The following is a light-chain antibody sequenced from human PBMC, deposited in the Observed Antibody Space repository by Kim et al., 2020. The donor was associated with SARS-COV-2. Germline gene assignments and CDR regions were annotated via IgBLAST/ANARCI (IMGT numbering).Light chain of an antibody. Sequence: EIVMTQSPATLSVSPGERVTLSCRASQRVSSKLAWYQQKPGQAPRLLIYDAFTRATGILARFSGSGSGTEFALTISSLQSEDFAVYYCQQYDNWPRTFGQGTKVDIK. CDR1: QRVSSK. V-gene: IGKV3-15*01. CDR2: DAF. J-gene: IGKJ1*01. CDR3: QQYDNWPRT.